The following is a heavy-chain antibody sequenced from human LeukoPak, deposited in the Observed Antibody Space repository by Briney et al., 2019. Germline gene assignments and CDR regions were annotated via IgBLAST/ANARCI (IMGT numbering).Heavy chain of an antibody. Sequence: GRSLRLSCAASGFTFSSYAMHWVRQAPGKGLEWVAVISYDGSNKYYADSVKGRFTISRDNSKNTLYLQMNSLRAEDTAVYYCARSAGHADYWGQGTLVTVSS. CDR1: GFTFSSYA. D-gene: IGHD6-19*01. CDR2: ISYDGSNK. V-gene: IGHV3-30*04. CDR3: ARSAGHADY. J-gene: IGHJ4*02.